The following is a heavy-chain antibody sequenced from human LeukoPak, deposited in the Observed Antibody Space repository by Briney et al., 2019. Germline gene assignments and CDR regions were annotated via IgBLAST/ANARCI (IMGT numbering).Heavy chain of an antibody. CDR1: GGSISSGGYY. V-gene: IGHV4-31*03. Sequence: SETLSLTCTVSGGSISSGGYYWSWIRQHPGKGLEWIGYIYHSGTTYYNPSLKSRVTISVDTSENQFSLKLRSVTAADTAVYYCARQVVREVVSSWYPDAFDIWGQGTMVTVSS. CDR2: IYHSGTT. D-gene: IGHD6-13*01. CDR3: ARQVVREVVSSWYPDAFDI. J-gene: IGHJ3*02.